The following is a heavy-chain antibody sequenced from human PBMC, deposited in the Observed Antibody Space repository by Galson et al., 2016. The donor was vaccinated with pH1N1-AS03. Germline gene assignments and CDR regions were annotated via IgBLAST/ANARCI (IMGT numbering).Heavy chain of an antibody. CDR1: GFTINNNY. J-gene: IGHJ4*02. Sequence: SLRLSCAASGFTINNNYMSWVRQAPGKGLEWVSVIYGGGATFYADSVKGRFTISRDNSKNTVYLQMNSLRVEDTAVYYCAREPWGSTQGEYWGQGTLVTVSS. CDR3: AREPWGSTQGEY. V-gene: IGHV3-53*01. D-gene: IGHD3-16*01. CDR2: IYGGGAT.